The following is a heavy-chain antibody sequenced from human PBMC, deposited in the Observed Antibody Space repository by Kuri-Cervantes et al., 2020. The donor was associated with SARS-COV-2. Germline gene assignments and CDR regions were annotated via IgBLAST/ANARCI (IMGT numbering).Heavy chain of an antibody. Sequence: LRLSCTVSGGSISSGDYYWSWIRQPPGKGLEWIGYIYYSGSTYYNPSLKSRVTISVDTSKNQFSLKLSSVTAADTAVYYCARDRLQPTWGSSFWYFDLWGRGTLVTVSS. D-gene: IGHD7-27*01. J-gene: IGHJ2*01. CDR2: IYYSGST. CDR1: GGSISSGDYY. CDR3: ARDRLQPTWGSSFWYFDL. V-gene: IGHV4-31*02.